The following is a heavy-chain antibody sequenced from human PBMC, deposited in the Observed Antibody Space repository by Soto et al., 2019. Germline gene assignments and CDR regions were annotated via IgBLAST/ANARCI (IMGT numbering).Heavy chain of an antibody. J-gene: IGHJ5*02. Sequence: ASVKVSCKASGYTFTSYGLSWVRQAPGQGLEWMGWISAYNGNKNYAQKLQGRDTMTTDTSPNTAYMGLRSLRSDDTAVYSCARLPSGVMVYGWFDPWGQGTLVTVSS. V-gene: IGHV1-18*01. CDR3: ARLPSGVMVYGWFDP. CDR2: ISAYNGNK. CDR1: GYTFTSYG. D-gene: IGHD2-8*01.